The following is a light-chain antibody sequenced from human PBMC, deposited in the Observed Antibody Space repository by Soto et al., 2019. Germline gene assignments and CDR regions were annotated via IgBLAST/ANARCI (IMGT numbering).Light chain of an antibody. Sequence: QSVLTQPPSVSGAPGQRVTISGTGSSSNIGAGYDVHWYQQLPGTAPMLLIYDNNNRPSGVPDRFSGSKSGTSASLAIAGLQAEDEADYYCQSYDSSLNYVFGAGTKVTVL. CDR3: QSYDSSLNYV. CDR1: SSNIGAGYD. V-gene: IGLV1-40*01. CDR2: DNN. J-gene: IGLJ1*01.